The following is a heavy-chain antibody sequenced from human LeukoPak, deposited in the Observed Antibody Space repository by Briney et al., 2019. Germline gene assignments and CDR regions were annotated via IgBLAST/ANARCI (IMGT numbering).Heavy chain of an antibody. CDR3: ARRSIGTPLVAFDI. CDR2: IYYSGST. J-gene: IGHJ3*02. V-gene: IGHV4-39*07. Sequence: SETLSLTCTVSGGSISSSSYYWGWIRQPPGKGLEWIGSIYYSGSTYYNPSLKSRVTISVDTSKNQFSLKLSSVTAADTAVYYCARRSIGTPLVAFDIWGQGTMVTVSS. CDR1: GGSISSSSYY. D-gene: IGHD2-15*01.